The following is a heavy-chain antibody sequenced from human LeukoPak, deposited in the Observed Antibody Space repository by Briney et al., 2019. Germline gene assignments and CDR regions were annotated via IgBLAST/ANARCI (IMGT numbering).Heavy chain of an antibody. CDR2: ISGGGAST. Sequence: GGSLRLSCAASGFTFRSYVMSWVRQAPGKGLEWVSAISGGGASTYYADSVKGRFTISRDNSKNTLYLQMNSLRAEDTALYYCAKYVEDAYNYIYYFDHWGQGTLVTVSS. J-gene: IGHJ4*02. CDR3: AKYVEDAYNYIYYFDH. V-gene: IGHV3-23*01. CDR1: GFTFRSYV. D-gene: IGHD5-24*01.